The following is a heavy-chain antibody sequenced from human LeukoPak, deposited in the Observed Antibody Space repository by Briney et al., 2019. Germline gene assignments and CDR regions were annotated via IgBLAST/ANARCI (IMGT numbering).Heavy chain of an antibody. CDR2: IYSGGNT. V-gene: IGHV3-66*01. CDR3: ARAHDSGYYYGFDY. Sequence: PGGSLRLSCAASGFTVSRNYMIWVRQAPGKGVEWVSLIYSGGNTYYADSVKGRFTISRDSSKNTLYLQMNSLRAEDTAVYYCARAHDSGYYYGFDYWGQGTLVTVSS. D-gene: IGHD3-22*01. CDR1: GFTVSRNY. J-gene: IGHJ4*02.